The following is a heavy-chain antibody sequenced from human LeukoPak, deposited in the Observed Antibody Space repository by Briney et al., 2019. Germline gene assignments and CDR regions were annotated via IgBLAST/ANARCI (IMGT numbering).Heavy chain of an antibody. Sequence: SETLSLTCTVSGGSISSYYWSWIRQPPGKGLEWIGYIYYSGSTNYNPSLKSRVTISVDTSKNQFSLKLSSVTAADTAVYYCALLIAAAGTSAMDVWGQGTTVTVSS. CDR3: ALLIAAAGTSAMDV. CDR1: GGSISSYY. J-gene: IGHJ6*02. CDR2: IYYSGST. V-gene: IGHV4-59*01. D-gene: IGHD6-13*01.